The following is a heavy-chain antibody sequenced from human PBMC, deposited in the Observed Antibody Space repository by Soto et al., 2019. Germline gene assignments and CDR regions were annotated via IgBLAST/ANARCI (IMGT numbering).Heavy chain of an antibody. J-gene: IGHJ4*02. CDR1: GFTFSSYS. CDR3: ARGGGCSGGSCNFDS. D-gene: IGHD2-15*01. Sequence: EVQLVESGGGLVQPGGSLRLSCAASGFTFSSYSMNWVRQAPGKGLEWVSYISSSSSTIYYADSEKGRFTFSRDNAKNSLYLQMNSMRAEDTAVYYCARGGGCSGGSCNFDSWGQGTLVTVSS. CDR2: ISSSSSTI. V-gene: IGHV3-48*01.